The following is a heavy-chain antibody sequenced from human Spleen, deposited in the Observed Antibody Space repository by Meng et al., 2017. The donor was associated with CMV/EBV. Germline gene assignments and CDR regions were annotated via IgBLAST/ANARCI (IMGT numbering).Heavy chain of an antibody. CDR1: GASISGSNYY. V-gene: IGHV4-39*01. D-gene: IGHD3-22*01. Sequence: GSLRLSCTVSGASISGSNYYWGWIRQPPGKGLEWIGSIHYSGTTFQKPSLKGRVTISADTSKNQFSLRLTSVTAADTAVYYCATLDSSGAFFDYWGQGTLVTVSS. CDR3: ATLDSSGAFFDY. CDR2: IHYSGTT. J-gene: IGHJ4*02.